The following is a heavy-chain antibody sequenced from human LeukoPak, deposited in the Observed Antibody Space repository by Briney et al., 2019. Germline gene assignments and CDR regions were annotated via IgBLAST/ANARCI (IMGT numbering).Heavy chain of an antibody. CDR2: ISLSTSSI. J-gene: IGHJ3*02. Sequence: PGGSLRLSCAASGFTFSNYNMNWVRQAPGKGLEWVSYISLSTSSIYYADSVKGRFTISRDNAKNSLYLQMNSLRVEDTGVYYCARDWALFAFDIWGQGTMVTVSS. CDR3: ARDWALFAFDI. V-gene: IGHV3-48*01. CDR1: GFTFSNYN. D-gene: IGHD3-10*01.